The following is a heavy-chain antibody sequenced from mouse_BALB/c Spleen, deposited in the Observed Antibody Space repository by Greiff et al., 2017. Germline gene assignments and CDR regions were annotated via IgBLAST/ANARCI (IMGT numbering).Heavy chain of an antibody. CDR2: IWGDGST. CDR1: GFSLTGYG. CDR3: ARVDYYDYDEGFAY. V-gene: IGHV2-6-7*01. J-gene: IGHJ3*01. Sequence: VMLVESGPGLVAPSQSLSITCTVSGFSLTGYGVNWVRQPPGKGLEWLGMIWGDGSTDYNSALKSRLSISKDNSKSQVFLKMNSLQTDDTARYYCARVDYYDYDEGFAYWGQGTLVTVSA. D-gene: IGHD2-4*01.